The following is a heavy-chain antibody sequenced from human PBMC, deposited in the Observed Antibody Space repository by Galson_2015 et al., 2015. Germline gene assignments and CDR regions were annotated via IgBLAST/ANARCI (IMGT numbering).Heavy chain of an antibody. J-gene: IGHJ4*02. D-gene: IGHD1-26*01. CDR1: GFTFSSYA. V-gene: IGHV3-30-3*01. Sequence: SLRLSCAASGFTFSSYAMHWVRQAPGKGLEWVAVISYDGSNKYYADSVKGRFTISRDNSKNTLYLQMNSLRAEDTAVYYCARDKWVGATDYWGQGTLVTVSS. CDR3: ARDKWVGATDY. CDR2: ISYDGSNK.